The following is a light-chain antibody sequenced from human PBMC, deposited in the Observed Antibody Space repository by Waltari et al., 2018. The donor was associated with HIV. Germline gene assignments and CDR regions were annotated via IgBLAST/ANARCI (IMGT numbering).Light chain of an antibody. Sequence: DIQLTQSPSFLSASVGDRVTITCRANVAISNYLVWYQQKPGTAPKLLIYGASTLQRGVPSRFSGSGSGTDFILTISSLQPEDFATYYCQQSETYPITFGQGTR. CDR1: VAISNY. J-gene: IGKJ5*01. CDR2: GAS. V-gene: IGKV1-9*01. CDR3: QQSETYPIT.